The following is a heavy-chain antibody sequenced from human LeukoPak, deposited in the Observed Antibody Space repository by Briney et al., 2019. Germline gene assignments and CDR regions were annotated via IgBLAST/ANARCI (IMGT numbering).Heavy chain of an antibody. J-gene: IGHJ4*02. CDR3: AKEGITMYSIGY. V-gene: IGHV3-74*01. D-gene: IGHD3-10*02. CDR2: INSDGSST. CDR1: GFTFSSYW. Sequence: GGSLRLSCAASGFTFSSYWMHWVRQAPGKGLVWVSRINSDGSSTSYADSVKGRFTISRGNAKSTLYLQMNSLRAEDTAVYYCAKEGITMYSIGYWGQGTLVTVSS.